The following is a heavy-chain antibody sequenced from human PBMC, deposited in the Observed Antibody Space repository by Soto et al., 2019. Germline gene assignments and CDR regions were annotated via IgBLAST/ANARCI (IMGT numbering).Heavy chain of an antibody. V-gene: IGHV3-23*01. J-gene: IGHJ4*02. D-gene: IGHD6-13*01. CDR2: ISGSGGTT. CDR3: ATISDRGIAAALDF. CDR1: TFIFTNYA. Sequence: GESLKISCAASTFIFTNYAMSWVRQAPGEGLEWVSAISGSGGTTYYAESVKGRFSISRDNSKNTLYLQLNSLRVEDTAIYYCATISDRGIAAALDFWGQGTLVTVSS.